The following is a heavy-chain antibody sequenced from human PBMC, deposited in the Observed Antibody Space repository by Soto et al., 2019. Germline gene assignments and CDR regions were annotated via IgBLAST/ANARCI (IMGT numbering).Heavy chain of an antibody. J-gene: IGHJ3*02. V-gene: IGHV3-48*01. CDR2: ISSSSSTI. Sequence: GGSLRLSCAASGFTFSSYSMNWVRQAPGKGLEWVSYISSSSSTIYYADSVKGRFTISRDNAKNSLYLQMNSLRAEDTAVYYCARVEAGRFSSVPDAFDIWGQGTMVTVSS. CDR1: GFTFSSYS. CDR3: ARVEAGRFSSVPDAFDI. D-gene: IGHD1-1*01.